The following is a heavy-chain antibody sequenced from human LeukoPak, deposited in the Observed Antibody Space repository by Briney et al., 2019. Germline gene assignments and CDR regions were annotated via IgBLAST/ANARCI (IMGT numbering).Heavy chain of an antibody. D-gene: IGHD2-21*02. CDR2: IYSGGGT. Sequence: GGSLRLSCAASGFTVSSNYMSWVRQAPGKGLEWVSVIYSGGGTYYADSVKGRFTISRDNSKNTLYLQMNSLRAEDTAVYYCAREDTPATANYWGQGTLVTISS. J-gene: IGHJ4*02. CDR3: AREDTPATANY. V-gene: IGHV3-53*01. CDR1: GFTVSSNY.